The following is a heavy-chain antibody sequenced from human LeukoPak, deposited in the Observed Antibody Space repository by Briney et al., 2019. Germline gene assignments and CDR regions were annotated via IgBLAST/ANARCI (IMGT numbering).Heavy chain of an antibody. V-gene: IGHV3-7*01. CDR1: GFTFSSYW. CDR2: IKEDGSEK. D-gene: IGHD1-26*01. Sequence: GGSLRLSCAASGFTFSSYWMSWVRQAPGKGLEWVANIKEDGSEKYYVDSVKGRFTISRDNAKNSLYLQMNSLRAEDTAVYYCARALKGVRRRIAGDTTIEYYYYMDVWGKGTTVTISS. J-gene: IGHJ6*03. CDR3: ARALKGVRRRIAGDTTIEYYYYMDV.